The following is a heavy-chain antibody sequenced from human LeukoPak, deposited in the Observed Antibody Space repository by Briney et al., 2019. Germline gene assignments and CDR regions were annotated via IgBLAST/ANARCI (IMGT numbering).Heavy chain of an antibody. V-gene: IGHV3-21*01. CDR1: GFTFSSYS. CDR2: ISSSSSYI. D-gene: IGHD2-2*01. J-gene: IGHJ4*02. CDR3: ARDGRGYCSSTSCYPFDY. Sequence: GGSLRLSCAASGFTFSSYSMSWGRQAPGKGLEWVLSISSSSSYIYYADSVKGRFTISRDNAKNSLYLQLNTLRAEDTAVSYCARDGRGYCSSTSCYPFDYWGQGTLVTVSS.